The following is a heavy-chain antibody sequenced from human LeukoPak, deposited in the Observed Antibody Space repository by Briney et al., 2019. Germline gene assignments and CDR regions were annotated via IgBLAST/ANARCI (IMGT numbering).Heavy chain of an antibody. CDR2: ISNDGSHK. CDR3: AKAESYGDGFHWFDP. D-gene: IGHD4-17*01. J-gene: IGHJ5*02. Sequence: GGSLRLSCAASGFTFSRYGMHWVRQAPGKGLEWVAVISNDGSHKFYAESVKGRFTISRGNSKNTLSLQMNSLRVEDTAVYYCAKAESYGDGFHWFDPWGQGTLVTVSS. V-gene: IGHV3-30*18. CDR1: GFTFSRYG.